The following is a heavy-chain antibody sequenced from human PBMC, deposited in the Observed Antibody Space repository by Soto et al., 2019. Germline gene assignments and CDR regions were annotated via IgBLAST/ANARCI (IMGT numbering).Heavy chain of an antibody. CDR1: GFTFSSYA. Sequence: GGSLRLSCAASGFTFSSYAMSWVRQAPGKGLEWVSAISSTGGSTYYADSVKGRFTISRDTSKNTLYLQMSSLRAEDTAVYYCAKDASGYSYGYSDYWGQGTLVTVSS. CDR3: AKDASGYSYGYSDY. CDR2: ISSTGGST. J-gene: IGHJ4*02. D-gene: IGHD5-18*01. V-gene: IGHV3-23*01.